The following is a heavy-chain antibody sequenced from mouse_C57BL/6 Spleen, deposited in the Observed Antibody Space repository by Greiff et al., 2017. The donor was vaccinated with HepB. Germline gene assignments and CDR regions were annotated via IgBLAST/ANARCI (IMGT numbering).Heavy chain of an antibody. J-gene: IGHJ2*01. CDR1: GYAFSSSW. CDR3: ARGGPYSYFDY. Sequence: QVQLKQSGPELVKPGASVKISCKASGYAFSSSWMNWVKQRPGKGLEWIGRIYPGDGDTNYNGKFKGKATLTADKSSSTAYMQLSSLTSEDSAVYFCARGGPYSYFDYWGQGTTLTVSS. D-gene: IGHD2-12*01. V-gene: IGHV1-82*01. CDR2: IYPGDGDT.